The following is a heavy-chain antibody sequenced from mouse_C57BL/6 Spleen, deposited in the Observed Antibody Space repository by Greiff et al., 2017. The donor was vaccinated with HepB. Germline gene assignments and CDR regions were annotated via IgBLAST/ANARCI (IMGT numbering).Heavy chain of an antibody. CDR2: INPNYGTT. CDR1: GYSFTDYN. V-gene: IGHV1-39*01. Sequence: EVQLQESGPELVKPGASVKISCKASGYSFTDYNMNWVKQSNGKSLEWIGVINPNYGTTSYNQKFKGKATLTVDQSSSTAYMQLNSLTSEDSAVYYCASPYYGSSYGYFDVWGTGTTVTVSS. D-gene: IGHD1-1*01. J-gene: IGHJ1*03. CDR3: ASPYYGSSYGYFDV.